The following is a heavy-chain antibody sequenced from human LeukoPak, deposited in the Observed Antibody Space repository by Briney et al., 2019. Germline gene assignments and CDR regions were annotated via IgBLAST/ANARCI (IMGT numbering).Heavy chain of an antibody. D-gene: IGHD6-13*01. V-gene: IGHV3-11*04. CDR1: GFTFSDYY. J-gene: IGHJ6*03. Sequence: PGGSLRLSCAASGFTFSDYYMSWIRQAPGKGLEWVSYISSSGSTIYYADSVKGRFTISRDNAKNSLYLQMNSLRAEDTAVYYCARDCTPYSSSWGLYYYYYMDVWGKGTTVTVSS. CDR3: ARDCTPYSSSWGLYYYYYMDV. CDR2: ISSSGSTI.